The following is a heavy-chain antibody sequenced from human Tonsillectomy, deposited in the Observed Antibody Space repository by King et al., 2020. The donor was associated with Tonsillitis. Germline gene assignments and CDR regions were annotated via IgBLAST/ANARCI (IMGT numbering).Heavy chain of an antibody. D-gene: IGHD3-3*01. J-gene: IGHJ4*02. CDR1: GFTFSYYG. CDR3: ARGFDFWSGYYPLLFAY. V-gene: IGHV3-33*08. CDR2: IWFDDANTK. Sequence: VQLVESGGGVVQPGRSLRLSCAASGFTFSYYGMHWVRQAPGKGLEWVAVIWFDDANTKYYAESVKGRFTISRDNSKNTLYLQMRSLRVEDRAVYYCARGFDFWSGYYPLLFAYWGPGSLVTVSS.